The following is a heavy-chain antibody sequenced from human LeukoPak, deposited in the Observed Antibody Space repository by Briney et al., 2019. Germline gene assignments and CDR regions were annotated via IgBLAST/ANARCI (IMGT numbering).Heavy chain of an antibody. CDR3: AKDPRPPGIAAAGTGVEAFDI. CDR1: GFTFSSYG. J-gene: IGHJ3*02. Sequence: GRSLRLSCAASGFTFSSYGMHWVRQAPGKGLEWVALISYDGSNKYYADSVKGRFTISRDNSKNTLYLQMNSLRAEDTAVYYCAKDPRPPGIAAAGTGVEAFDIWGQGTIVTVSS. CDR2: ISYDGSNK. V-gene: IGHV3-30*18. D-gene: IGHD6-13*01.